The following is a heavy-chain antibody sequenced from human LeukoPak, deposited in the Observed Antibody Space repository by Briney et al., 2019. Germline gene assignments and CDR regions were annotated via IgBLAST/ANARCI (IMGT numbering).Heavy chain of an antibody. CDR3: LRGDSRDF. D-gene: IGHD3-22*01. V-gene: IGHV3-21*01. Sequence: KTGGSLRLSCAAPGFTFSTYTMNWARQAPGKGLEWVSSINSGGSTTHYADSVKGRFTISRDNAQNSLYLQMNSLRVDDAAVYYCLRGDSRDFWGQGTLVTVSS. J-gene: IGHJ4*02. CDR1: GFTFSTYT. CDR2: INSGGSTT.